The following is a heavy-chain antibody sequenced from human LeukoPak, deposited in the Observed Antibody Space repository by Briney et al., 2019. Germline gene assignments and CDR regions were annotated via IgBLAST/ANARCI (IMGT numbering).Heavy chain of an antibody. J-gene: IGHJ4*02. Sequence: GASVKVSCKASGYTFTSYGISWVRQAPGQGLEWMGWISAYNGNTNYAQKLQGRVTMTRNTSISTAYMELSSLRSEDTAVYYCARGPQRDGYQLLMYFDYWGQGTLVTVSS. CDR1: GYTFTSYG. V-gene: IGHV1-18*01. D-gene: IGHD2-2*01. CDR3: ARGPQRDGYQLLMYFDY. CDR2: ISAYNGNT.